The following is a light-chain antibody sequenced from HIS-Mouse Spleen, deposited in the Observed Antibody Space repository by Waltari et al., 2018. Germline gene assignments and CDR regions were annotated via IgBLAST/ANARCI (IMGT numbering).Light chain of an antibody. V-gene: IGLV2-23*01. CDR1: SSDVGSYNL. CDR2: EGS. Sequence: QSALTQPASVSGSPGQSITISCTGTSSDVGSYNLVSWYQQHPGKASKLMIYEGSKRPSGVSNRFSGSKSGNTASLKISGLQAEDEADYYCCSYAGSSTWVFGGGTKLTVL. CDR3: CSYAGSSTWV. J-gene: IGLJ3*02.